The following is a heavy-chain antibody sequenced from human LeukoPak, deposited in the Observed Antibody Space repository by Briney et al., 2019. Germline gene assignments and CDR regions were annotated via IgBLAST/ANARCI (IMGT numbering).Heavy chain of an antibody. D-gene: IGHD3-16*01. CDR1: GFTFSNYA. J-gene: IGHJ4*02. Sequence: GGSLRLSCAASGFTFSNYAMHWVRKAPGKGLEWVAVISYDGRNQYYADSVKGRFTVSRDNSKSTLYLQMNRLRGEDTAVYNCARYGGFLDYWGQGTLVTVSS. CDR2: ISYDGRNQ. V-gene: IGHV3-30*04. CDR3: ARYGGFLDY.